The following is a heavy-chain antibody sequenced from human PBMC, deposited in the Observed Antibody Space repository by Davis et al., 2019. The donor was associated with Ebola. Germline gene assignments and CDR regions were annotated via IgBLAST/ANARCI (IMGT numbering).Heavy chain of an antibody. CDR2: IYYSGST. Sequence: MPSETLSLTCTVSGGSTSSYYWSWIRQPPGKGLEWIGYIYYSGSTNYNPSLKSRVTISVDTSKNQFSLKLSSVTAADTAVYYCARRGSGWYSYFDYWGQGTLVTVSS. CDR3: ARRGSGWYSYFDY. D-gene: IGHD6-19*01. V-gene: IGHV4-59*08. J-gene: IGHJ4*02. CDR1: GGSTSSYY.